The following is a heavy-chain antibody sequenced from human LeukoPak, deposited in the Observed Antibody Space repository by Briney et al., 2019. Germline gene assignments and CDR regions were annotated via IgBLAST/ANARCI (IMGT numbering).Heavy chain of an antibody. CDR1: GFTVSSSY. V-gene: IGHV3-66*01. Sequence: PGGSLRLSCAASGFTVSSSYVTWVRQAPGKGLEWVSLIYSGDTSYYADSVKGRFTISRDNSKNTLYLQMNSLRAEDTAVYYCARNPGIAAGRGDFYYMDVWGKGTTVTVSS. D-gene: IGHD6-6*01. CDR2: IYSGDTS. CDR3: ARNPGIAAGRGDFYYMDV. J-gene: IGHJ6*03.